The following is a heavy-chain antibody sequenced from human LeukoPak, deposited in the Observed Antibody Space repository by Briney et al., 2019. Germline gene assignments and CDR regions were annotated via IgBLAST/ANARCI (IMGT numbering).Heavy chain of an antibody. D-gene: IGHD6-19*01. CDR2: ISYDGSNK. Sequence: GGSLRLSCSASGFTFSSYAMHWVRQAPGKGLEWVAVISYDGSNKYYADSVKGRFTISRDNSKNTLYLQMNSLRAEDTAVYYCARGYSGYDQGYSSGWYGGYWGQGTLVTVSS. CDR1: GFTFSSYA. CDR3: ARGYSGYDQGYSSGWYGGY. J-gene: IGHJ4*02. V-gene: IGHV3-30-3*01.